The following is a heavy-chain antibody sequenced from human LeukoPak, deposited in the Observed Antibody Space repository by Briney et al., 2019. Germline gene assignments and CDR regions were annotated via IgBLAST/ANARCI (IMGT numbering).Heavy chain of an antibody. CDR3: ARVEYSYGYVSS. V-gene: IGHV4-34*01. J-gene: IGHJ4*02. CDR1: GASFSGYY. CDR2: INHSGNT. D-gene: IGHD5-18*01. Sequence: SETLSLTCAVYGASFSGYYWSWIRQPPGKGLEWIGEINHSGNTNYNPSLKSRVTISVDTSKSQFSLNLSSVTAADMAVYYCARVEYSYGYVSSWGQGTLVTVSS.